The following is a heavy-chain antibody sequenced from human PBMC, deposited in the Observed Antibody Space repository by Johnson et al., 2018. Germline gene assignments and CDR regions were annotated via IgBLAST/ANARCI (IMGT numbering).Heavy chain of an antibody. J-gene: IGHJ3*02. D-gene: IGHD4-17*01. CDR3: ARWGTTGDAFDS. CDR2: IYYSGST. CDR1: GGSILTYY. V-gene: IGHV4-59*01. Sequence: QVQLRESGPGLVKPSETLSLICTVSGGSILTYYWSWIRQPPGKGLEWIGYIYYSGSTNCNSSLKSRVTISLDTSKNQFSLKLSSVTAADTAVYYCARWGTTGDAFDSWGQGTMVTVSS.